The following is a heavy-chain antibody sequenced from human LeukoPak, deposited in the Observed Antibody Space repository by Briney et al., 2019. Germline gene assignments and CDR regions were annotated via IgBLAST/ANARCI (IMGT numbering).Heavy chain of an antibody. Sequence: GGSLRLSCAASGFTFSSNNMNWVRHAPEEGQEWVSAISSSSSYIYYADSVKGRFIISRDNAKNSLYLQMNSLRAEDTAVYYCARDWKAVAGPRGVFDYWGQGTLVTVSS. D-gene: IGHD6-19*01. CDR2: ISSSSSYI. CDR1: GFTFSSNN. CDR3: ARDWKAVAGPRGVFDY. V-gene: IGHV3-21*01. J-gene: IGHJ4*02.